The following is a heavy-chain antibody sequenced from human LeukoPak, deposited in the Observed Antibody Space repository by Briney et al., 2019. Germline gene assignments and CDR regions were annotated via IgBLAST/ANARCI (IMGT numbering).Heavy chain of an antibody. D-gene: IGHD6-19*01. V-gene: IGHV3-21*04. CDR3: AKDAIPGIAVAGPPADY. CDR2: ISSSSSYI. J-gene: IGHJ4*02. Sequence: NPGGSLRLSCAASGFTFSSYSMNWVRQAPGKGLEWVSSISSSSSYIYYADSVKGRFTISRDNAKNPLYLQMNSLRAEDTAVYYCAKDAIPGIAVAGPPADYWGQGTLVTVSS. CDR1: GFTFSSYS.